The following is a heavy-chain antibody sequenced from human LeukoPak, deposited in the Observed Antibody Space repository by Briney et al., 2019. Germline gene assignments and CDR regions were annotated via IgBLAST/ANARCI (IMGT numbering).Heavy chain of an antibody. CDR1: GGSISSYY. CDR2: IYYSGST. CDR3: ARWHSQRGLY. J-gene: IGHJ4*02. D-gene: IGHD2-21*01. Sequence: NPSETLSLTCTVSGGSISSYYWSWIRQPPGKGLEWIGYIYYSGSTNYNPSLKSRVTISVDTSKNQFSLKLSSVTAADTAVYYCARWHSQRGLYWGQGTLVTVSS. V-gene: IGHV4-59*08.